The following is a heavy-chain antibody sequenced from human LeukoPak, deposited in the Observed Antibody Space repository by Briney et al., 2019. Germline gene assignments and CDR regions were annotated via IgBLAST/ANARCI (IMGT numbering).Heavy chain of an antibody. J-gene: IGHJ5*02. V-gene: IGHV3-23*01. Sequence: GGSLRLSCAASGFTFSSIAMSWVRQAPDKGLEWVSTISGNGGGTYYADSVKGRFTISRDDSKNTLYLQMNSLRAEDTAVYYCARDFTMVRGVITPNWFDPWGQGTLVTVSS. D-gene: IGHD3-10*01. CDR3: ARDFTMVRGVITPNWFDP. CDR1: GFTFSSIA. CDR2: ISGNGGGT.